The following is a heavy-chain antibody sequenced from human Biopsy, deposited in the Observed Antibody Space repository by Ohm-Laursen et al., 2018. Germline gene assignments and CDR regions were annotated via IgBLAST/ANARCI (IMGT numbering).Heavy chain of an antibody. CDR3: ARDYQPTIITIHYYYYGMDV. D-gene: IGHD2-2*01. Sequence: AASVKVSCKASGYTFINYGFSWVRQAPGQGLEWMGWINPYNGDTNYAQKLQGRATMTTDTSTSTAYMELRSLRSDDTAVYYCARDYQPTIITIHYYYYGMDVWGQGTTVTVSS. CDR1: GYTFINYG. V-gene: IGHV1-18*01. CDR2: INPYNGDT. J-gene: IGHJ6*02.